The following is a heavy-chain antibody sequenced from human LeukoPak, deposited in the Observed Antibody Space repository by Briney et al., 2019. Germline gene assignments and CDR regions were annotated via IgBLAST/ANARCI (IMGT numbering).Heavy chain of an antibody. CDR2: IYPGDSDT. V-gene: IGHV5-51*01. J-gene: IGHJ4*02. CDR1: GYSFTSYW. CDR3: ARRYCTNGVCYSYFDY. D-gene: IGHD2-8*01. Sequence: GESLKISCKGSGYSFTSYWIGWVRQMPGKGLEWMGIIYPGDSDTRYSPPFQGQVTISADKSISTAYLQWSSLKASDTAMYYCARRYCTNGVCYSYFDYWGQGTLVTVSS.